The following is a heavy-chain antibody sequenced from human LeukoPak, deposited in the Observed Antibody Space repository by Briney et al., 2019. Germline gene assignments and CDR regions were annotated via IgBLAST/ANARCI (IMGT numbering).Heavy chain of an antibody. Sequence: ASVKVSCKASGYTFTSYGISWVRQAPGQGLEWMGWINTNTGNPTYAQGFTGRFVFSLDTSVSTAYLQISSLKAEDTAVYYCARDKAISTAAIGYWGQGTLVTVSS. J-gene: IGHJ4*02. CDR3: ARDKAISTAAIGY. V-gene: IGHV7-4-1*02. CDR2: INTNTGNP. D-gene: IGHD2/OR15-2a*01. CDR1: GYTFTSYG.